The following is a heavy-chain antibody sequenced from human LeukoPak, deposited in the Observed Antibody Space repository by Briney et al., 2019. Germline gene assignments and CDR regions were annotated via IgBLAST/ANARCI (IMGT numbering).Heavy chain of an antibody. CDR3: ARDSGGPHSGFEI. D-gene: IGHD1-26*01. J-gene: IGHJ3*02. Sequence: GSLRLSCAASGFPLSSNYMTWVRQPPGKGLEWIGYIYNSGSTNYNPSLKSRVTISVDTSKNQYSLKMSSVTAADTAVYYCARDSGGPHSGFEIWGQGTMVTASS. V-gene: IGHV4-59*01. CDR2: IYNSGST. CDR1: GFPLSSNY.